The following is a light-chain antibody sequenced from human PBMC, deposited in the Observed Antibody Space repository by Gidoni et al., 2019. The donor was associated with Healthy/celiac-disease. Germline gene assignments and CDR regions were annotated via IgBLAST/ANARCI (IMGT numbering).Light chain of an antibody. CDR3: QQYGSSPPFT. J-gene: IGKJ3*01. CDR1: QSVSSSY. Sequence: IVLTQSPGTLSLSPGERATLSCRARQSVSSSYLAWYQQKPGQAPRLLIYGASSRATGVPDRFSGSGSGTDFTLTISRLEPEDMAVYYCQQYGSSPPFTFGHGTKVDIK. V-gene: IGKV3-20*01. CDR2: GAS.